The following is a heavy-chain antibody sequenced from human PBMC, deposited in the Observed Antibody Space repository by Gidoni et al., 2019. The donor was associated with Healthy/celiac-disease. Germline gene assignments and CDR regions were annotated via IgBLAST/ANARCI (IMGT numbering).Heavy chain of an antibody. CDR1: GGSVSSGSYY. CDR3: ARGGRQLLYPVSYNWFDP. CDR2: IYYSGST. J-gene: IGHJ5*02. D-gene: IGHD2-2*02. Sequence: QVQLQESGPGLVKPSETLSLTCTVSGGSVSSGSYYWSWIRQPPGKGLEWIGYIYYSGSTNYNPSLKSRVTISVDTSKNQFFLKLSSVTAADTAVYYCARGGRQLLYPVSYNWFDPWGQGTLVTVSS. V-gene: IGHV4-61*01.